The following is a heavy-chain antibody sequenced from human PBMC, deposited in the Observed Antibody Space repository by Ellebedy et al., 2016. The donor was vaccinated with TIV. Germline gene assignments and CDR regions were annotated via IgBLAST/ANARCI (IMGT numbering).Heavy chain of an antibody. CDR3: ARGGADFDWLWPFDS. V-gene: IGHV4-34*01. D-gene: IGHD3-9*01. J-gene: IGHJ4*02. Sequence: SQTLSLTXXVYGGSFRDYFWSWIRQPPGKGLEWIGEINHSGSTNYNPSLKSRVTISADTSKNQFSLNLSSVTAADTALYYCARGGADFDWLWPFDSWGQGSLVTVSS. CDR2: INHSGST. CDR1: GGSFRDYF.